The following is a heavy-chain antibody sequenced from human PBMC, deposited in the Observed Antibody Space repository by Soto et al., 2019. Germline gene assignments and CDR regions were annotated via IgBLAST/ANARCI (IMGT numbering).Heavy chain of an antibody. J-gene: IGHJ4*02. Sequence: GGSLRLSCAASGFTFSSYAMHWVRQAPGKGLEWVAVISYDGSNKYYADSVKGRFTISRDNTKNTLYLKMNSLRAEDTAVYYCAREGGRGAARRYFDYWGQGTLVTVSS. CDR2: ISYDGSNK. V-gene: IGHV3-30*04. CDR3: AREGGRGAARRYFDY. CDR1: GFTFSSYA. D-gene: IGHD6-13*01.